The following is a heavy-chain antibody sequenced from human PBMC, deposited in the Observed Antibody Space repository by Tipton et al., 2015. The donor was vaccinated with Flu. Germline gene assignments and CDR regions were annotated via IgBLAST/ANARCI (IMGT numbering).Heavy chain of an antibody. J-gene: IGHJ3*02. CDR1: GFTFSSYG. CDR3: AREVYCSGGSCYRAFDI. D-gene: IGHD2-15*01. CDR2: IWYDGSNK. V-gene: IGHV3-33*01. Sequence: RSLRLSCAASGFTFSSYGMHWVRQAPGKGLEWVAVIWYDGSNKYYADSGKGRFTISRDNSKNTLYLQMNSLRAEDTAVYYCAREVYCSGGSCYRAFDIWGQGTMVTVSS.